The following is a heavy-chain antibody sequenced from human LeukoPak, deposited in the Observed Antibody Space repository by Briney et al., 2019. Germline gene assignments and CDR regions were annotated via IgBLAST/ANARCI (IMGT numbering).Heavy chain of an antibody. CDR1: GYTFTDYY. D-gene: IGHD6-19*01. J-gene: IGHJ4*02. CDR3: ASVATIAVAGTVPDYFNY. CDR2: INPNSGGT. Sequence: ASVKVSCKASGYTFTDYYMHWVRQAPGQGLEWMGWINPNSGGTTYAQKFQGRVTVTRDTSISTAYMELSRLRSDDTAVYYCASVATIAVAGTVPDYFNYWGQGTPVTVSS. V-gene: IGHV1-2*02.